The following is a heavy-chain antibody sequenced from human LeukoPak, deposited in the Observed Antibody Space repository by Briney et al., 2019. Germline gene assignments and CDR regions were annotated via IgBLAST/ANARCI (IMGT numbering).Heavy chain of an antibody. CDR1: GFTFSSYA. Sequence: GGSLRLSCAAPGFTFSSYAMSSVRQAPGKGLEWVSAISGSGGSTYYADSVKRRFTISSDNSKNTVYLQLNSLRAEDTAVYYCAKDPGATTPAGYWGQGTRVTVSS. D-gene: IGHD1-26*01. CDR3: AKDPGATTPAGY. J-gene: IGHJ4*02. V-gene: IGHV3-23*01. CDR2: ISGSGGST.